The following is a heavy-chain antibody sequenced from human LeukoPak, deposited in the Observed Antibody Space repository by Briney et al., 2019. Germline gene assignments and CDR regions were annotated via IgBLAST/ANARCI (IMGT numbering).Heavy chain of an antibody. CDR3: ARGEMTTVTNSRLLDY. CDR2: INHSGST. Sequence: SETLSLTCAVYGGSFSGYYWSWIRRPPGKGLEWIGEINHSGSTNYNPSLKSRVTISVDTSKNQFSLKLSSVTAADTAVYYCARGEMTTVTNSRLLDYWGQGTLVTVSS. D-gene: IGHD4-17*01. CDR1: GGSFSGYY. J-gene: IGHJ4*02. V-gene: IGHV4-34*01.